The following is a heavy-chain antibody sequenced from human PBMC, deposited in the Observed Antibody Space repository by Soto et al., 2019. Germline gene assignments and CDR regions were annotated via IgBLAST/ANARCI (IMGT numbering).Heavy chain of an antibody. J-gene: IGHJ4*02. D-gene: IGHD6-6*01. CDR1: GYTFTSYG. CDR3: AKDRRLAALISFDY. CDR2: ISAYNGNT. V-gene: IGHV1-18*01. Sequence: ASVKVSCKASGYTFTSYGISWVRQAPGQGLEWMGWISAYNGNTNYAQKLQGRVTMTTDTSTSTAYMELRSLRSDDTAVYYCAKDRRLAALISFDYWGQGTLVTVSS.